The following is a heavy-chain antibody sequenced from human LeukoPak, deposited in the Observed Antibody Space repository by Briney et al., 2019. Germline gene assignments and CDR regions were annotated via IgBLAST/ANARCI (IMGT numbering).Heavy chain of an antibody. CDR3: AKEEYFYGSGFDY. Sequence: GGSLRLSCAASGFTFSSYAMNWVRRAPGKGLEWVSAISGSGGSTYYADSVKGRFTISRDNSKNTLFLQMNSLRAEDTAVYYRAKEEYFYGSGFDYWGQGTLVTVSS. D-gene: IGHD3-10*01. CDR2: ISGSGGST. J-gene: IGHJ4*02. CDR1: GFTFSSYA. V-gene: IGHV3-23*01.